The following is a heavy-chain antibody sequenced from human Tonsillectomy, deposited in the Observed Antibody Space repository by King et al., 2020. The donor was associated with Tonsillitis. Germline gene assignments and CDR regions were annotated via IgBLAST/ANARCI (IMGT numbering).Heavy chain of an antibody. CDR3: ARDFIGAGRE. V-gene: IGHV1-2*02. CDR2: INPSSGGT. D-gene: IGHD6-13*01. Sequence: VQLVQSGAEVKKPGASMKVSCKASGYTFTGYYIHWVRQAPGQGLQWMGWINPSSGGTNCAEKFQGRVTLTRDTSISTVYMELSRLTSDDTAVYYCARDFIGAGREWGRGTLVSVSS. J-gene: IGHJ4*02. CDR1: GYTFTGYY.